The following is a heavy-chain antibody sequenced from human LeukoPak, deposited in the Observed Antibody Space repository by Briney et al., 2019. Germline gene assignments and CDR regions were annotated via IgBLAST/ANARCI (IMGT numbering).Heavy chain of an antibody. V-gene: IGHV4-4*07. D-gene: IGHD4-17*01. J-gene: IGHJ4*02. CDR1: GGSISGYY. Sequence: SETLSLTCTASGGSISGYYWSWIRQPAGKGLEWIGRVFTSGSTNYNPSVKSRVTISIDKSKNEFYLNLNSVTATDTALYYCARERDTVTTELDCWGQGILVTVSS. CDR2: VFTSGST. CDR3: ARERDTVTTELDC.